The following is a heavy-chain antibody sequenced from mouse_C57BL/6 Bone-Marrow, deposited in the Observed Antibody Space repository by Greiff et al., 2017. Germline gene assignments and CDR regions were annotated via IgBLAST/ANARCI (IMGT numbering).Heavy chain of an antibody. Sequence: EVKVVESGGDLVKPGGSLKLSCAASGFTFSSYGMSWVRQTPDKRLEWVATISNGGSYTYYPDNVKGRFTISRDNAKNTLYLQMSNLKSEDTAMYYCASEGDYDNYSDYWGQGTTLTVSA. CDR3: ASEGDYDNYSDY. V-gene: IGHV5-6*01. CDR2: ISNGGSYT. CDR1: GFTFSSYG. J-gene: IGHJ2*01. D-gene: IGHD2-4*01.